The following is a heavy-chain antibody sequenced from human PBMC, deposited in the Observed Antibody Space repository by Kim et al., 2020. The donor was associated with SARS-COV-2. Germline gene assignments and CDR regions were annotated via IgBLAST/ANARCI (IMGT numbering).Heavy chain of an antibody. J-gene: IGHJ4*02. V-gene: IGHV1-18*01. CDR1: GYTFTSYG. CDR3: ARALAAAGTSGDFDY. Sequence: ASVKVSCKASGYTFTSYGISWVRQAPGQGLEWMGWISAYNGNTNYAQKLQGRVTMTTDTSTSTAYMELRSLRSDDTAVYYCARALAAAGTSGDFDYWGQGTLVIVSS. CDR2: ISAYNGNT. D-gene: IGHD6-13*01.